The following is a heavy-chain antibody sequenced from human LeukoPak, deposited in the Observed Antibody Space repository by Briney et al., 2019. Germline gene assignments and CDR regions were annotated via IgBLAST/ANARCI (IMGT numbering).Heavy chain of an antibody. V-gene: IGHV3-21*01. D-gene: IGHD6-13*01. CDR3: AKEVAAAVNY. Sequence: GGSLRLSCAASGFTFDDYGMSWVRQAPGKGLEWVSSISRNSNYIYYADSVKGRFTISRDNAKNSLYLQMSSLRAEDTAVYYCAKEVAAAVNYWGRGTQVTVSS. CDR2: ISRNSNYI. J-gene: IGHJ4*02. CDR1: GFTFDDYG.